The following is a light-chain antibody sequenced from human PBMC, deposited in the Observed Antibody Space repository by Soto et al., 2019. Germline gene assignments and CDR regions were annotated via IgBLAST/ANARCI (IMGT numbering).Light chain of an antibody. V-gene: IGKV3-11*01. CDR1: QSVNSY. CDR2: DGS. CDR3: QQRSDWPPIT. J-gene: IGKJ5*01. Sequence: EIVLTQSPDTLSLSPGDRATLSCRASQSVNSYLAWYQQKPGQAPRLLIYDGSNRATGIPARFSGSGSGTEFTPTISSLEAEEFAVYYCQQRSDWPPITFGQGTRLDIK.